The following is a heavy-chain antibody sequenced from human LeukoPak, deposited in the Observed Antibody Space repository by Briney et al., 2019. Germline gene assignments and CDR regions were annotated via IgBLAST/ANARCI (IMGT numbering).Heavy chain of an antibody. CDR3: AKDPSDFLVDC. Sequence: GGSLRLSCAASGFTFYTYAINWVRQAPGKGRQWVAAISGSGGTTYYADSVKGRFTISRDNSKNTVYLQLSSLRAEDTAVYYCAKDPSDFLVDCWGQGTLVTVSS. CDR2: ISGSGGTT. D-gene: IGHD2-21*02. J-gene: IGHJ4*02. CDR1: GFTFYTYA. V-gene: IGHV3-23*01.